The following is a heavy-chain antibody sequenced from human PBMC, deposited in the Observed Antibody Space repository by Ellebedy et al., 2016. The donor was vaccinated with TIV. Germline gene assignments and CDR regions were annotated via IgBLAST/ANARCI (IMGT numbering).Heavy chain of an antibody. J-gene: IGHJ4*02. CDR1: GGSFSGYY. D-gene: IGHD3-16*01. CDR3: ARGLIGD. V-gene: IGHV4-34*01. Sequence: SETLSLXCAVYGGSFSGYYWSWIRQPPGKGLEWMGEINHSGSTNYNPSLKSRVTISVDTSKNQFSLKLSSVTAADTAVYYCARGLIGDWGQGTLVTVSS. CDR2: INHSGST.